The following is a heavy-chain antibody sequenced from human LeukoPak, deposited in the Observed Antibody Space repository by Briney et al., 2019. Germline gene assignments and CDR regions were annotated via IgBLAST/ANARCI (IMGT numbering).Heavy chain of an antibody. CDR1: GGSISSGDYY. Sequence: SQTLSLTCTVSGGSISSGDYYWSWIRQPPGKGLEWIGYIYNNGRTYYNPSLKSRVTISVDTSKNLFSLKVSSVTAADAAVYYCARHSRLDKSSLSWADYWGQGTLVTVSS. V-gene: IGHV4-30-4*01. J-gene: IGHJ4*02. D-gene: IGHD2-2*03. CDR3: ARHSRLDKSSLSWADY. CDR2: IYNNGRT.